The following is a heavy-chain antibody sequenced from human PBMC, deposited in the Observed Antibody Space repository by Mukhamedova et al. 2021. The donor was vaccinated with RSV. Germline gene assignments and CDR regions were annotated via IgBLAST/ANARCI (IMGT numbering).Heavy chain of an antibody. Sequence: MGWMNPNSGNTGYAQKFQGRVTMTRNTSISTAYMELSSLRSEDTAVYYCASRCTSCYTEDYWGQGTLVTVSS. V-gene: IGHV1-8*01. D-gene: IGHD2-2*02. J-gene: IGHJ4*02. CDR3: ASRCTSCYTEDY. CDR2: MNPNSGNT.